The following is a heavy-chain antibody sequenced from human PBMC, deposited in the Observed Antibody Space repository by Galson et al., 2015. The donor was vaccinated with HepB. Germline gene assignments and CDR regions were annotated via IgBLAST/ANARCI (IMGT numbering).Heavy chain of an antibody. CDR1: GFSLSTSGVG. J-gene: IGHJ6*02. Sequence: PALVKPTQTLTLTCTFSGFSLSTSGVGVGWIRQPPGKALEWLALIYWDDDKRYSPSLKSRLTITKDTSKNQVVLTMTNMDPVDTVTYYYAHVSIWFGELLTGGSSPHGMDDWGQVTTVTVSS. CDR3: AHVSIWFGELLTGGSSPHGMDD. D-gene: IGHD3-10*01. V-gene: IGHV2-5*02. CDR2: IYWDDDK.